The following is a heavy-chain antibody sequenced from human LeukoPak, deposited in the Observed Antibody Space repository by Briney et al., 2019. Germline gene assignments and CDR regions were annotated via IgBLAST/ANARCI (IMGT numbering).Heavy chain of an antibody. CDR3: ARDRVWWEHSDY. Sequence: PGGSLRLSCAASGFTFDDYAMHWVRQAPGKGLEWVSGISWNSASIGYADSVKGRFTISRDNAKNTLYLQMNSLRAEDTAVYYCARDRVWWEHSDYWGQGTLVTVSS. CDR2: ISWNSASI. V-gene: IGHV3-9*01. D-gene: IGHD1-26*01. CDR1: GFTFDDYA. J-gene: IGHJ4*02.